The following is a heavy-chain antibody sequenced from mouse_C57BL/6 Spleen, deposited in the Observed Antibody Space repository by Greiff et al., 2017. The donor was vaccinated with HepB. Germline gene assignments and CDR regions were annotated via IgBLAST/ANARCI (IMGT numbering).Heavy chain of an antibody. D-gene: IGHD6-2*01. CDR1: GYTFTSYW. CDR2: IDPSDSET. V-gene: IGHV1-52*01. J-gene: IGHJ4*01. CDR3: ARGGDLSYAMDY. Sequence: VQLQQPGAELVRPGSSVKLSCKASGYTFTSYWMHWVKQRPIQGLEWIGNIDPSDSETHYNQKFKDKATLTVDKSSSTAYMQLSSLTSEDSAVYYCARGGDLSYAMDYWGQGTSVTVSS.